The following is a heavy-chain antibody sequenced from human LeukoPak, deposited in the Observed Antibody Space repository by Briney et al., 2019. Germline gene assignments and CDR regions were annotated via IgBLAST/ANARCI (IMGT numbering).Heavy chain of an antibody. J-gene: IGHJ4*02. CDR3: ARYVVYGSGKYYFDY. CDR2: INYSGST. CDR1: GGSVSSTTYF. Sequence: PSETLSLTCTVSGGSVSSTTYFWSWIRQPPGKGLEWIASINYSGSTYYNPSLKSRVTISVDTSENQFSLKLSSVTAADTAVYYCARYVVYGSGKYYFDYWGQGTLVTVSS. D-gene: IGHD3-10*01. V-gene: IGHV4-39*01.